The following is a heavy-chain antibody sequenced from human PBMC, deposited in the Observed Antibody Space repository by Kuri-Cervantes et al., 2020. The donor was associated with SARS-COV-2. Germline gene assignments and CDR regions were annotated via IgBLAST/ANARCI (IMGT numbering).Heavy chain of an antibody. V-gene: IGHV4-30-2*01. D-gene: IGHD3-3*01. CDR2: ISQSGNT. CDR1: GGSISSGNFY. Sequence: LRLSCAVSGGSISSGNFYWSWIRQPPGKGLEWIGYISQSGNTYYNPSLKSRVTISVDRSKNQFSLKVSSVSAADTAVYYCARGITIFGVVPYYFDYWGQGTLVTVSS. CDR3: ARGITIFGVVPYYFDY. J-gene: IGHJ4*02.